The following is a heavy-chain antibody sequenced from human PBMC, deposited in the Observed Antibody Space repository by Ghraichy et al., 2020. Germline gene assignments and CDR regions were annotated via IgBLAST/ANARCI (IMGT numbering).Heavy chain of an antibody. CDR2: IYYSGST. J-gene: IGHJ4*02. CDR1: GGSISSSSYY. Sequence: SETLSLTCTVSGGSISSSSYYWGWIRQPPGKGLEWIGSIYYSGSTYYNPSLKSRVTISVDTSKNQFSLKLSSVTAADTAVYYCARVGYSYGYGVWGFDYWGQGTLVTVSS. V-gene: IGHV4-39*01. D-gene: IGHD5-18*01. CDR3: ARVGYSYGYGVWGFDY.